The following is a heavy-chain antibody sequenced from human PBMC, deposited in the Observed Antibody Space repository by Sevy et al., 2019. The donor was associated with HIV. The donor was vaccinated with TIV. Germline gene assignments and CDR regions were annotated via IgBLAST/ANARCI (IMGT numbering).Heavy chain of an antibody. CDR1: GYTLTKLS. Sequence: ASVKVSCKVSGYTLTKLSMHWVRQAPGKGLEWMGRFDPEDGETLYAQSLQGRITMTEDTSTDTAYMELNSLRSEDTAVYYCATTKDYYESSGCPFDYWGQGTLVTVSS. V-gene: IGHV1-24*01. CDR2: FDPEDGET. D-gene: IGHD3-22*01. J-gene: IGHJ4*02. CDR3: ATTKDYYESSGCPFDY.